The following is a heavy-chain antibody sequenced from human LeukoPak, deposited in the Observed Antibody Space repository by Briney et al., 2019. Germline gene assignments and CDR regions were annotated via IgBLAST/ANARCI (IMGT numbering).Heavy chain of an antibody. D-gene: IGHD1-1*01. V-gene: IGHV1-2*04. J-gene: IGHJ5*02. Sequence: ASVKVSCKASGYTFTGYYMNWVRQAPGQGLEWMGWINPNSGGTNYAQKFQGWVTMTRDTSISTAYMELSRLRSDDTAVYYCARGTYQSWNALLPRFDPWGQGTLVTVSS. CDR1: GYTFTGYY. CDR2: INPNSGGT. CDR3: ARGTYQSWNALLPRFDP.